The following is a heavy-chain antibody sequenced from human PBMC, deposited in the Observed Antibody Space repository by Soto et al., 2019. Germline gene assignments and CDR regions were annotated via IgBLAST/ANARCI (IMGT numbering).Heavy chain of an antibody. V-gene: IGHV1-18*01. Sequence: QVQLVQSGAEVKKPGASVKVSCKASGYTFTSYGISWVRQAPGQGLEWMGWISAYNGNTNYAQKLQGRVTMTTDTSTSTAYTELRSLRSDDTAVYYCAREGYYDSSGYWRCDPWGQGTLVTVSS. CDR3: AREGYYDSSGYWRCDP. CDR1: GYTFTSYG. D-gene: IGHD3-22*01. J-gene: IGHJ5*02. CDR2: ISAYNGNT.